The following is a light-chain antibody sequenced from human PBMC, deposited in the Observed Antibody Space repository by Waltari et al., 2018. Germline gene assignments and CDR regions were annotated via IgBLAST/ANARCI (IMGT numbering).Light chain of an antibody. CDR2: PAS. CDR3: QHYESLPVT. V-gene: IGKV3-20*01. J-gene: IGKJ1*01. CDR1: QSISKY. Sequence: EIVLTQSPGTLSLSPGERATLSCRASQSISKYLAWYQQKPGKAHRLLFYPASSRAAGIPGRFSGSWAGTDFSLTISRLEPEDFAVYYCQHYESLPVTFGQGTKVEIK.